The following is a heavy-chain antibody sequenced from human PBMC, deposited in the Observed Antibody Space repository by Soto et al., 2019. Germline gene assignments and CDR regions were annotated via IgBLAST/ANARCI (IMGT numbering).Heavy chain of an antibody. D-gene: IGHD6-6*01. CDR3: ARDQNIAARPRWFDP. J-gene: IGHJ5*02. CDR1: GFTLSSYS. V-gene: IGHV3-21*01. CDR2: ISSSSSYI. Sequence: PGGSLRLSCAASGFTLSSYSMNWVRQAPGKGLEWVSSISSSSSYIYYADSVKGRFTIPRDNAKNSLYLQMNSLRAEDTAVYYCARDQNIAARPRWFDPWGQGTLVTVSS.